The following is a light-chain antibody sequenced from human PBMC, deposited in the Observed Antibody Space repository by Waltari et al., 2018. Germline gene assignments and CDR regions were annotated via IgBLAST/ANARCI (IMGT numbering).Light chain of an antibody. Sequence: QSALTQPPSASGSPGQSVAISCTGTSSDVGAYNYVSWYQQHPGKAPKLIIYDVTKRPSGVPDRFSGSKSGNTAALTVSGLQADDEADYHCSSYTGSTNNLCVFGTGTKVTVL. V-gene: IGLV2-8*01. CDR1: SSDVGAYNY. J-gene: IGLJ1*01. CDR2: DVT. CDR3: SSYTGSTNNLCV.